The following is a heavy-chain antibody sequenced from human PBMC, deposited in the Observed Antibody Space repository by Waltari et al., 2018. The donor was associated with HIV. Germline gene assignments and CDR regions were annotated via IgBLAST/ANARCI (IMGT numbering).Heavy chain of an antibody. J-gene: IGHJ4*02. V-gene: IGHV3-66*01. CDR2: IYSGGST. Sequence: EVQLVESGGGLVQPGGSLRLSCAASGFTVSSNYMSWVRQAPWKGLEWVSVIYSGGSTYYADSVKGRFTISRDNSKNTLYLQMNSLRAEDTAVYYCARDARGGYCTNGVCYTRDYWGQGTLVTVSS. CDR3: ARDARGGYCTNGVCYTRDY. CDR1: GFTVSSNY. D-gene: IGHD2-8*01.